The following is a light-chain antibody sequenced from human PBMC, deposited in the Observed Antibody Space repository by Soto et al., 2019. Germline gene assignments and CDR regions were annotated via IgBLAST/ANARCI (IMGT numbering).Light chain of an antibody. Sequence: QPVLTQPPSVSGAPGQRVTISCTGYNSNIGAGYDVHWYQQLPGTAPKLLIYGNSNRPSGVPDRFSASKSGTSASLAITGLQAEDEADYYCQSYDSSLSGGVFGGGTQLTVL. J-gene: IGLJ3*02. CDR2: GNS. CDR3: QSYDSSLSGGV. CDR1: NSNIGAGYD. V-gene: IGLV1-40*01.